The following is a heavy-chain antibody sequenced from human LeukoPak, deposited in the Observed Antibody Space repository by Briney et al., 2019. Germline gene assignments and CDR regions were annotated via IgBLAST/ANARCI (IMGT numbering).Heavy chain of an antibody. CDR1: GGSFSGYF. D-gene: IGHD2-2*02. CDR3: ARYIPGDAFDI. CDR2: INHSGSP. V-gene: IGHV4-34*01. Sequence: SETLSLTCAVYGGSFSGYFWSWIRQPPEKGLEWIGEINHSGSPDYNPSLKSRVTISVDTSRNQFSLKLSSVTAADTAVYYCARYIPGDAFDIWGQGTMVTVSS. J-gene: IGHJ3*02.